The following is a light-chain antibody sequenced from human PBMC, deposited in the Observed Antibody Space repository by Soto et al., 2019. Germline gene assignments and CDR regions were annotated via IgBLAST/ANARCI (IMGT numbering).Light chain of an antibody. CDR1: QGISHN. Sequence: DIQLTQSPSAMSASVGDTVTITCRASQGISHNLAWCQQKPGKVPERLIIAASSLQSGVPSRFSGSGSWTALTLTINSLQPEDFSTYYCLQHKSHPLTFGGGTKVEIK. CDR2: AAS. J-gene: IGKJ4*02. V-gene: IGKV1-17*03. CDR3: LQHKSHPLT.